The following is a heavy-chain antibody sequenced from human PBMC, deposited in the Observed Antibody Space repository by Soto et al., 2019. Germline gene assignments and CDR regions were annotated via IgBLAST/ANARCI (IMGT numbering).Heavy chain of an antibody. D-gene: IGHD2-21*02. V-gene: IGHV3-53*01. CDR1: GFTVSSNY. CDR2: IYSGGST. J-gene: IGHJ3*02. Sequence: EVQLVESGGGLIQPGGSLRLSCAASGFTVSSNYMSWVRQAPGKGLEWVSVIYSGGSTYYADSVKGRFTISRDNSKNTLYLQMNSLRAEDTAVYYCASSRDPSKRGGAFDIWGQGTMVTVSS. CDR3: ASSRDPSKRGGAFDI.